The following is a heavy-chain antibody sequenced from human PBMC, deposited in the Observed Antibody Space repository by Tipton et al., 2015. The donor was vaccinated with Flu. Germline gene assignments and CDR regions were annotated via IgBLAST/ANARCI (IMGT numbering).Heavy chain of an antibody. V-gene: IGHV4-59*01. Sequence: TLSLTCTVSGGYISSYYWSWIRQPPGKGLEWIGYIYYIGSTNYNPSLKSRVTISVDTSKNQFSLKLSSVTAADTAVYYCARARGIAAAGPVDYWGPGTLVTVSS. CDR3: ARARGIAAAGPVDY. D-gene: IGHD6-13*01. CDR2: IYYIGST. J-gene: IGHJ4*02. CDR1: GGYISSYY.